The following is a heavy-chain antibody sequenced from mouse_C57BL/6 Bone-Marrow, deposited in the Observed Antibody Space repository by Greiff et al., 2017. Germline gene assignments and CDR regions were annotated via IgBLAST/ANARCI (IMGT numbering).Heavy chain of an antibody. D-gene: IGHD1-2*01. CDR3: ARSAFLDD. CDR1: GYTFTTYG. Sequence: EVQLQQSGAELVRPGSSVKMSCKTSGYTFTTYGINWVMRRPGQGREWIVYVYIGNGCTEYNEKFQGNATLTSDTSSSTAYMQLSSLTSEDSAIYFCARSAFLDDWGKGTTLTVSS. J-gene: IGHJ2*01. V-gene: IGHV1-58*01. CDR2: VYIGNGCT.